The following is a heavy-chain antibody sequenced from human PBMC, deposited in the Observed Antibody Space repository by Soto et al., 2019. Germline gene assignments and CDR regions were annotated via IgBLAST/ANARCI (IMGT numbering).Heavy chain of an antibody. D-gene: IGHD3-22*01. J-gene: IGHJ5*02. CDR3: ARFGGSYYDSSAGNWFDP. CDR2: IYYSGST. Sequence: QVQLQESGPGLVKPSQTLSLTCTVSGGSISSGGYYWSWIRQHPGKGLEWIGYIYYSGSTYYNPSLNSRVTISVDTSKNQFSLKLSSVTAADTAVYYCARFGGSYYDSSAGNWFDPWGQGTLVTVSS. V-gene: IGHV4-31*03. CDR1: GGSISSGGYY.